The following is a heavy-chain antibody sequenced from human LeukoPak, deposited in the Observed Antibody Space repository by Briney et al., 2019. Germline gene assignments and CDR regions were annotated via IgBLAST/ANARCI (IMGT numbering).Heavy chain of an antibody. D-gene: IGHD6-19*01. J-gene: IGHJ3*02. V-gene: IGHV3-11*04. CDR2: IISTGGTI. Sequence: GGSLRLSCAASGFTFSDYYMSWIRQAPGKGLEWLSYIISTGGTIYYADSVKGRFTISRDNAKNSLYLQMSSVRAEDTAVCYCAGYGCGWFGAFDIWGQGTMVTVSS. CDR3: AGYGCGWFGAFDI. CDR1: GFTFSDYY.